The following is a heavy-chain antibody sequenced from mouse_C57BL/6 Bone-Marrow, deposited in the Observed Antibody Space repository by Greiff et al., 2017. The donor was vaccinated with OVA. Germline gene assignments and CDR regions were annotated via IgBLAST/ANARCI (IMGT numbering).Heavy chain of an antibody. Sequence: EVKLMESGGGLVKPGGSLKLSCAASGFTFSDYGMHWVRQAPEKGLEWVAYISSGSSTIYYADTVKGRFTISRDNAKNTLFLQMTSLRSEDTAMYYCARARGYDVAWFAYWGQGTLVTVSA. D-gene: IGHD2-2*01. CDR3: ARARGYDVAWFAY. CDR2: ISSGSSTI. CDR1: GFTFSDYG. V-gene: IGHV5-17*01. J-gene: IGHJ3*01.